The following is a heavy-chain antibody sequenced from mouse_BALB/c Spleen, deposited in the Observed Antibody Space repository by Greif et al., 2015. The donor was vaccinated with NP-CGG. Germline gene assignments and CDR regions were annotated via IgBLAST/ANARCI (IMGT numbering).Heavy chain of an antibody. J-gene: IGHJ2*01. Sequence: EVKVVESGGGLVKPGGSLKLSCAASGFTFSSYTMSWVRQTPEKRLEWVATISSGGSYTYYPDSVKGRFTISRDNAKNTLYLQMSSLKSEDTAMYYCTRDLTTVVGDYWGQGTTLTVSS. V-gene: IGHV5-6-4*01. CDR1: GFTFSSYT. CDR2: ISSGGSYT. CDR3: TRDLTTVVGDY. D-gene: IGHD1-1*01.